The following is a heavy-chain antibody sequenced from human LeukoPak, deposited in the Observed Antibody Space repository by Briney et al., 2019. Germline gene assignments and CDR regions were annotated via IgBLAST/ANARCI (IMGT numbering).Heavy chain of an antibody. CDR1: GGTFSSYA. CDR3: ARDLHGGKPGDYYYGMDV. J-gene: IGHJ6*02. Sequence: ASVKVSCKASGGTFSSYAISWVRQAPGQGLEWMGWISAYNGNTNYAQKLQGRVTMTTDTSTSTAYMELRSLRSDDTAVYYCARDLHGGKPGDYYYGMDVWGQGTTVTVSS. V-gene: IGHV1-18*01. D-gene: IGHD4-23*01. CDR2: ISAYNGNT.